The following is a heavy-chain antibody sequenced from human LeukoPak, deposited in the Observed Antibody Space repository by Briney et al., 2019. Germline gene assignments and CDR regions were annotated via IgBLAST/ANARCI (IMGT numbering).Heavy chain of an antibody. J-gene: IGHJ4*02. V-gene: IGHV1-69*04. CDR1: GGTFSSYA. D-gene: IGHD5-12*01. Sequence: SVKVSCKASGGTFSSYAISWVRQAPGQGLEWMGRIIPILGTANYAQKFQGRVTITADKSTSTAYMELSSLRSEDTAVYYCARGPGSGYDDYWGQGTLVTVSS. CDR2: IIPILGTA. CDR3: ARGPGSGYDDY.